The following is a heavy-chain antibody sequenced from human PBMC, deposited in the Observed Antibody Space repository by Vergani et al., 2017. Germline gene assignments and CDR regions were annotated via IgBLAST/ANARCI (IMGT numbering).Heavy chain of an antibody. CDR2: ISYDGSNK. CDR1: GFTFSSYG. V-gene: IGHV3-30*18. D-gene: IGHD7-27*01. CDR3: AKAGITGDWFDP. Sequence: QVQLVESGGGVVQPGRSLRLSCAASGFTFSSYGMHWVRQAPGKRLEWVAVISYDGSNKYYADSVKGRFTIYRDNSKNTLYLQMNSLRAEDTAVYYCAKAGITGDWFDPWGQGTLVTVSS. J-gene: IGHJ5*02.